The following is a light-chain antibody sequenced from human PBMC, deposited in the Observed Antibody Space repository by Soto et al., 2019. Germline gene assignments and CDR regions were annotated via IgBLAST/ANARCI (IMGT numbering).Light chain of an antibody. CDR2: SNN. CDR1: SSNIGSNT. J-gene: IGLJ7*01. Sequence: QAVVTQPPSASGTPGQRVTISCSGSSSNIGSNTVNWYQQLPGTAPKLLIYSNNQRPSGVPDRFSGSKSGTSASLAISGLQSEDEADYYCAAWDDSLNVPVFGGGTQLTVL. V-gene: IGLV1-44*01. CDR3: AAWDDSLNVPV.